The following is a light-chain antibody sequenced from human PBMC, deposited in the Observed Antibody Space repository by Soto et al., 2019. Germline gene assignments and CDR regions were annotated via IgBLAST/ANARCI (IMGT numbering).Light chain of an antibody. V-gene: IGKV3-20*01. J-gene: IGKJ3*01. Sequence: EIVLTQSPGTLSLSPGERATLSCRASQSVSRNSLAWYQQQPGQAPRLLIYGASSRATDIPDRFSGSGSGTDFTLIVSRLEPEDFAVYFCQQYGTSPPTFGPGNKVDI. CDR2: GAS. CDR3: QQYGTSPPT. CDR1: QSVSRNS.